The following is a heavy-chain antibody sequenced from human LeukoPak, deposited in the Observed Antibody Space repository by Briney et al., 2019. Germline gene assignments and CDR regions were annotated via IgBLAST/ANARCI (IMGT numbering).Heavy chain of an antibody. J-gene: IGHJ4*02. CDR3: AIQSSGWYGVPYY. D-gene: IGHD6-19*01. Sequence: PSETLSLTCAVSGGSISSSNWWSWVRQPPGKGLEWIGEIYHSGSTNYNPSLKSRVTISVDRSKNQFSLKLSSVTAADTAVYYCAIQSSGWYGVPYYWGQGTLVTVSS. V-gene: IGHV4-4*02. CDR1: GGSISSSNW. CDR2: IYHSGST.